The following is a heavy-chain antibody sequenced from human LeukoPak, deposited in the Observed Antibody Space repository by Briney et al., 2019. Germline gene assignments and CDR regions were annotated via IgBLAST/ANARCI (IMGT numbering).Heavy chain of an antibody. D-gene: IGHD6-13*01. CDR1: GGTFSSYA. J-gene: IGHJ4*02. CDR2: ISGSGGST. V-gene: IGHV3-23*01. Sequence: SCKASGGTFSSYAMSWVRQAPGKGLEWVSAISGSGGSTYYADSVKGRFTISRDNSKNTLYLQMNSLRAEDTAVYYCAKERQQLDDYWGQGTLVTVSS. CDR3: AKERQQLDDY.